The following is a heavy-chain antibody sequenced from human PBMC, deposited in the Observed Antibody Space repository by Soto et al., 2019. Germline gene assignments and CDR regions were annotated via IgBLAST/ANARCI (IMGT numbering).Heavy chain of an antibody. CDR2: INPNSGGT. J-gene: IGHJ4*02. CDR1: GYTFTGYY. V-gene: IGHV1-2*02. CDR3: ARGYDSSGYPPSN. D-gene: IGHD3-22*01. Sequence: ASVKVSCKAPGYTFTGYYMHWVRQAPGQGLEWMGWINPNSGGTNYAQKFQGRVTMTRDTSISTAYMELSRLRSDDTAVYYCARGYDSSGYPPSNWGQGTLVTVSS.